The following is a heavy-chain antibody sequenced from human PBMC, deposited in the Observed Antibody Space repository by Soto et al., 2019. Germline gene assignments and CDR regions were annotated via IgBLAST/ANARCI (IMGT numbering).Heavy chain of an antibody. CDR3: ARGLGGRMDD. Sequence: QVQLVQSGAEVKKPGSSVRVSCKASGTIFSSYTISWVRQAPGQVLEWMGRIIPILGETNSAQKFQGRVTRTADKSTNTAYMQLNSLRLEDTAVYYCARGLGGRMDDWGQGTTVTVSS. D-gene: IGHD3-16*01. CDR2: IIPILGET. CDR1: GTIFSSYT. V-gene: IGHV1-69*08. J-gene: IGHJ6*02.